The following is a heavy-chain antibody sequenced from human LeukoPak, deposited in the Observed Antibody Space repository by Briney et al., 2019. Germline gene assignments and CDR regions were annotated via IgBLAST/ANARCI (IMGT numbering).Heavy chain of an antibody. D-gene: IGHD2-15*01. CDR1: GGSISSSSYY. Sequence: PSETLCLTCTVSGGSISSSSYYWGWIRQPPGKGLEWIGSIYYSGSTYYNPSLKSRVTISVDTSKNQFSLKLSSVTAADTAVYYCAGKLGYCSGGSCYPAHWGQGTLVTVSS. CDR3: AGKLGYCSGGSCYPAH. CDR2: IYYSGST. J-gene: IGHJ1*01. V-gene: IGHV4-39*01.